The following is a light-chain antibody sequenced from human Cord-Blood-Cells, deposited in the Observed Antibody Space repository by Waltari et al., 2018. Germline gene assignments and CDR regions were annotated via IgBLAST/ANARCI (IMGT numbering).Light chain of an antibody. Sequence: QSALTQPASVSGSPGQSITISCTGTSSDVGGYNYVAWYQQHPGKPPKLMLYDVSNRPSGVSNRFSGSKSGNTASLTISGLQAEDEADYYCSSYTSSSTWVFGGGTKLTVL. CDR1: SSDVGGYNY. J-gene: IGLJ3*02. CDR2: DVS. V-gene: IGLV2-14*01. CDR3: SSYTSSSTWV.